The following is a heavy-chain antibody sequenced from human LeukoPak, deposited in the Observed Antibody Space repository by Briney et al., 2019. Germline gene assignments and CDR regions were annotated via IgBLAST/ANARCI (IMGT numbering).Heavy chain of an antibody. CDR1: GGSFSDYY. CDR3: ATYWSGYYFDY. V-gene: IGHV4-34*01. D-gene: IGHD3-3*01. J-gene: IGHJ4*02. Sequence: KPSETLSRTCAVYGGSFSDYYWTWIRQSPGKGLEWIGEINHSGSTNYNPSLKSRVTISVDTSKNQFSLRLSSVTAADTAVYYCATYWSGYYFDYWGQGTLVTVSS. CDR2: INHSGST.